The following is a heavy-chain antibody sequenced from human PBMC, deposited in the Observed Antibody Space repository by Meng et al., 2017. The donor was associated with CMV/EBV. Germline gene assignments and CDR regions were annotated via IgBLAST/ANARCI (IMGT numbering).Heavy chain of an antibody. CDR2: IYYSGST. D-gene: IGHD3-10*01. J-gene: IGHJ4*02. CDR3: VTWLWFGELSGYYFDY. V-gene: IGHV4-39*07. CDR1: GGSISSSSYY. Sequence: HLHPREAGPVLAKPPETPSLTGTASGGSISSSSYYWGWIRQPPGKGLEWIGSIYYSGSTYYNPSLKSRVTISVDTSKNQFSLKLSSVTAADTAVYYCVTWLWFGELSGYYFDYWGQGTLVTVSS.